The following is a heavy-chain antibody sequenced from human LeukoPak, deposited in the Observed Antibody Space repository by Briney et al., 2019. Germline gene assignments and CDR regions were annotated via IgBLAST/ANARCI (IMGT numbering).Heavy chain of an antibody. V-gene: IGHV3-21*01. CDR1: GFTFSSYS. CDR2: ISSSSSYI. D-gene: IGHD3-22*01. Sequence: GGSLRLSCAASGFTFSSYSMNWARQAPGKGLEWVSSISSSSSYIYYADSVKGRFTISRDNAKNSLYLQMNSLRAEDTAVYYCARAEYYYDSSGYHQDPFDYWGQGTLVTVSS. J-gene: IGHJ4*02. CDR3: ARAEYYYDSSGYHQDPFDY.